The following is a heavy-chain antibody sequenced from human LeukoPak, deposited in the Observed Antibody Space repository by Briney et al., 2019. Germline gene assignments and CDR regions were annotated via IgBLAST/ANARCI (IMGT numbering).Heavy chain of an antibody. D-gene: IGHD7-27*01. Sequence: ASVKVSCKASGYTFTSYDINWVRQATGQGLEWMGWMNPNSGNTGYAQKFQGRVTITRNTSISTAYMELSSLRSEDTAVYYCARGPPAYPGVINWDYYFDYWGQGTLVTVSS. V-gene: IGHV1-8*03. CDR1: GYTFTSYD. CDR2: MNPNSGNT. J-gene: IGHJ4*02. CDR3: ARGPPAYPGVINWDYYFDY.